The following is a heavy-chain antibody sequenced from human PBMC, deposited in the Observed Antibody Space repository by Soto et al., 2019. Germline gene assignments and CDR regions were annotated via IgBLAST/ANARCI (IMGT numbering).Heavy chain of an antibody. D-gene: IGHD2-2*01. CDR2: ISLYSDGT. V-gene: IGHV1-18*01. CDR3: ARVVPGAEAWFGP. CDR1: GYTFSNYG. Sequence: GSVKVSCKTSGYTFSNYGITSVRLAPGQPLEWLGWISLYSDGTNYAQKFQGRVSMTTDTSTTTAYMELRSLRSDDTAVYYCARVVPGAEAWFGPWGQGTLVTASS. J-gene: IGHJ5*02.